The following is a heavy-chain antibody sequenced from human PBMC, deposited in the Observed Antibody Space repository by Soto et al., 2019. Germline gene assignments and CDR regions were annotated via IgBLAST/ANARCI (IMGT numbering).Heavy chain of an antibody. Sequence: GGSLRLSCAASGFTFSSYAMHWVRQAPGKGLEWVAVISYDGSNKYYADSVKGRFTISRDNSKNTLYLQMNSLRAEDTAVYYCARDRIAVAGVFDYWGQGTLVTVSS. CDR2: ISYDGSNK. V-gene: IGHV3-30-3*01. J-gene: IGHJ4*02. D-gene: IGHD6-19*01. CDR1: GFTFSSYA. CDR3: ARDRIAVAGVFDY.